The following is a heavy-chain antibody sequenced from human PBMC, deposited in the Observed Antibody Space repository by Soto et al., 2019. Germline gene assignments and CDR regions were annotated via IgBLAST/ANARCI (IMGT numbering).Heavy chain of an antibody. CDR1: GFTFSHYT. V-gene: IGHV3-23*01. J-gene: IGHJ4*02. CDR2: ISDRPTGHS. D-gene: IGHD2-2*01. Sequence: EVHLLESGGGLVHPGLSLTLSCVASGFTFSHYTLNWVRQAPGKGPEWVSTISDRPTGHSHYAESVRGRFVISRDDSRNTVYLQMDSLSADDTALYFCTTRRNAHFDYWGQGGRGTVSS. CDR3: TTRRNAHFDY.